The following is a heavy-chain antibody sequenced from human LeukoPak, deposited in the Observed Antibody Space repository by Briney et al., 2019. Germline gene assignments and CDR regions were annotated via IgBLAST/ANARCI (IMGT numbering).Heavy chain of an antibody. CDR3: ARQPGGTAAFDI. J-gene: IGHJ3*02. D-gene: IGHD6-13*01. CDR1: GGSINSYY. Sequence: PSETLSLTCTVFGGSINSYYWSWIRQPPGKGLEWIGYISYTGGEINYNPSLKSRLTISVDTSKNQFSLMLTSVTAADTAVYYCARQPGGTAAFDIWAQGTMVTVSS. CDR2: ISYTGGEI. V-gene: IGHV4-59*08.